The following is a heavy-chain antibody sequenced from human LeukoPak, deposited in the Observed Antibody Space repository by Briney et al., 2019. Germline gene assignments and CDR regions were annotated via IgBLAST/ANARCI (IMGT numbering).Heavy chain of an antibody. CDR3: ARDSGGYDFWSGYQTYDAFDI. J-gene: IGHJ3*02. V-gene: IGHV3-33*08. Sequence: PGRSLRLSCAASGFTFSSYAMHWVRQAPGKGLEWVAVIWYDGSNKYYADSVKGRFTISRDNSKNTLYLQMNSLRAEDTAVYYCARDSGGYDFWSGYQTYDAFDIWGQGTMVTVSS. CDR2: IWYDGSNK. CDR1: GFTFSSYA. D-gene: IGHD3-3*01.